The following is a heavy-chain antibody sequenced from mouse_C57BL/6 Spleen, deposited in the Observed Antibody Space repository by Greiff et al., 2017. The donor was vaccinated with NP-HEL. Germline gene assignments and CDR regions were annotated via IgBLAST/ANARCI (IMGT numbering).Heavy chain of an antibody. J-gene: IGHJ1*03. CDR2: ISDGGSYT. V-gene: IGHV5-4*03. CDR3: ARAPTGTGYFDV. Sequence: EVKLVESGGGLVKPGGSLKLSCAASGFTFSSYAMSWVRQTPEKRLEWVATISDGGSYTYYPDNVKGRFTISRDNAKNNLYLQMSHLKSEDTAMYYCARAPTGTGYFDVWGTGTTVTVSS. CDR1: GFTFSSYA. D-gene: IGHD4-1*02.